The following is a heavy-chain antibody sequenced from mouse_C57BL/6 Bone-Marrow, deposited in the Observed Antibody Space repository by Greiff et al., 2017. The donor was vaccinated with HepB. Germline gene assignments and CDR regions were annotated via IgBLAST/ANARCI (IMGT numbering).Heavy chain of an antibody. J-gene: IGHJ2*01. CDR2: IDPETGGT. CDR1: GYTFTDYE. D-gene: IGHD1-1*01. CDR3: TRYTVVAKENY. V-gene: IGHV1-15*01. Sequence: QVQLKESGAELVRPGASVTLSCKASGYTFTDYEMHWVKQTPVHGLEWIGAIDPETGGTAYNQKFKGKAILTADKSSSTAYMELRSLTSEDSAVYYCTRYTVVAKENYWGQGTTLTVSS.